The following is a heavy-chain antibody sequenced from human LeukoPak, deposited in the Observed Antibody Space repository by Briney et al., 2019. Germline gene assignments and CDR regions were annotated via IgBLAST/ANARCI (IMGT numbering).Heavy chain of an antibody. D-gene: IGHD2-2*01. CDR2: IYYSGST. Sequence: MTSETLSLTCTVSGGSISSYYWSWIRQPPGKGLEWSGYIYYSGSTNYNPSLKSRVTISVDTSKNQFSLRLSSVTAADTAVYYCARVVPAALSWFDPWGQGTLVTVSS. J-gene: IGHJ5*02. CDR1: GGSISSYY. CDR3: ARVVPAALSWFDP. V-gene: IGHV4-59*01.